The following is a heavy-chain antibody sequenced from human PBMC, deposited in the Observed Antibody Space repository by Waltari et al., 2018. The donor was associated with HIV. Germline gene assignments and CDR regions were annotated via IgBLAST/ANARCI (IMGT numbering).Heavy chain of an antibody. CDR2: SIPLFGEA. V-gene: IGHV1-69*01. Sequence: QVQLVQSGAEVKKPGSSVKVSCKASGGTVSSSDISWVRQAPGQGLEWMGASIPLFGEANYAQKFQGRLTITADESTSTAYMELSVLRSEDTAVYYCARVPDRSGYQRYAMDVWGQGTTVTVS. CDR1: GGTVSSSD. J-gene: IGHJ6*02. D-gene: IGHD3-22*01. CDR3: ARVPDRSGYQRYAMDV.